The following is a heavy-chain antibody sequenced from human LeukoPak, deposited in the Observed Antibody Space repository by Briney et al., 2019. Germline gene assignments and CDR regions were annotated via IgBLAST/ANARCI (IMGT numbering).Heavy chain of an antibody. D-gene: IGHD2/OR15-2a*01. CDR3: ARTYTVRDSFDY. J-gene: IGHJ4*02. Sequence: ASVKVSCKASGYTFTSYYMHWVRQAPGQGFEWMGIINPNGGSTSYAQMFQGRVTMTRDTSTSTVYMELYSLRSEDTAVFYCARTYTVRDSFDYWGQGTLVTVSS. CDR2: INPNGGST. V-gene: IGHV1-46*01. CDR1: GYTFTSYY.